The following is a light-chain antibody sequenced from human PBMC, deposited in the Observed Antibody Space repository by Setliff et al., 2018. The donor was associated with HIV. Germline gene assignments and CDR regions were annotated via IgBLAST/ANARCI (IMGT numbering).Light chain of an antibody. CDR2: EVS. CDR3: SSYTSSSTLVV. CDR1: SSDVGGYNY. Sequence: QSVLAQPASVSGSPGQSITISCTGTSSDVGGYNYVSWYQQHPGKAPKLVIYEVSDRPPEISNRFSGSKSGNTASLTISGLQAEDEADYYCSSYTSSSTLVVFGGGTKVTVL. V-gene: IGLV2-14*01. J-gene: IGLJ2*01.